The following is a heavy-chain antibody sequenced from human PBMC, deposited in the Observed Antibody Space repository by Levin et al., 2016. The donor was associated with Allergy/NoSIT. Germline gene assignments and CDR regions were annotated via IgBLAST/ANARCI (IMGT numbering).Heavy chain of an antibody. CDR3: ARGAVSTLNYYFYMEV. D-gene: IGHD4-11*01. V-gene: IGHV3-23*01. CDR2: MSGSGGST. Sequence: VRQAPGKGLEWVSVMSGSGGSTYYADSVKGRFIISRDNSKNTLYIQMSSLRAEDTAVYYCARGAVSTLNYYFYMEVWGKGTTVTVSS. J-gene: IGHJ6*03.